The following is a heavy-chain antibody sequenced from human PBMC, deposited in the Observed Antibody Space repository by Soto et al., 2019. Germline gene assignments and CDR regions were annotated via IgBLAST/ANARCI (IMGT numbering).Heavy chain of an antibody. V-gene: IGHV3-23*01. J-gene: IGHJ4*02. Sequence: EVQLLESGGGLVQPGGSLRLSCAASGFTFSSYAMSWVRQAPGKGLEWVSAINSRGGSTYYADSVKGRFTISRDSSKNTLYPQMNSLRAEDTAVYYCAKDRSSTSCYAFDYWGQGTLVTVSS. CDR3: AKDRSSTSCYAFDY. D-gene: IGHD2-2*01. CDR1: GFTFSSYA. CDR2: INSRGGST.